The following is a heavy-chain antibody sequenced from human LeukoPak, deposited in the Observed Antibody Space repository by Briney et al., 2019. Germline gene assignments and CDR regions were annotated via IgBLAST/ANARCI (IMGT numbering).Heavy chain of an antibody. Sequence: GGSLRLSSAASGFTFSTHAMSWVRQAPGKGLEWVSTIYYSGGNTYSADSVKGRFTISRDNAKNTLYLQMNSLRAEDTAVYYCAKDQGQAVVPRRFDYWGQGTLVTVSS. V-gene: IGHV3-23*01. CDR3: AKDQGQAVVPRRFDY. J-gene: IGHJ4*02. CDR2: IYYSGGNT. D-gene: IGHD2-15*01. CDR1: GFTFSTHA.